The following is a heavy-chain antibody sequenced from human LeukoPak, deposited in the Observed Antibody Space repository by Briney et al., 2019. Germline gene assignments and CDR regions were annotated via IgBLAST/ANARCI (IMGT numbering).Heavy chain of an antibody. CDR3: VRGDSRDY. CDR1: GFTFKINT. CDR2: IPSSASYT. Sequence: GGSLRLSCAASGFTFKINTMNWVRQAPGKGLQWIASIPSSASYTHYADSVQGRFTISRDNANNVLYLQMNNLRAEDTAVYYCVRGDSRDYWGQGTLVTVSS. J-gene: IGHJ4*02. V-gene: IGHV3-21*06. D-gene: IGHD3-22*01.